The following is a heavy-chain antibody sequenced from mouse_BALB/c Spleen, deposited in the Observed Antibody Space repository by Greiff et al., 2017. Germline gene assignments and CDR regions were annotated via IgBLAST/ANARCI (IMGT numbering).Heavy chain of an antibody. D-gene: IGHD1-1*01. Sequence: VQLKESGPSLVKPSQTLSLTCSVTGDSITSGYWNWIRKFPGNKLEYMGYISYSGSTYYNPSLKSRISITRDTSKNQYYLQLNSVTTEDTATYYCARTPYGSSSWFAYWGQGTLVTVSA. CDR3: ARTPYGSSSWFAY. CDR2: ISYSGST. J-gene: IGHJ3*01. CDR1: GDSITSGY. V-gene: IGHV3-8*02.